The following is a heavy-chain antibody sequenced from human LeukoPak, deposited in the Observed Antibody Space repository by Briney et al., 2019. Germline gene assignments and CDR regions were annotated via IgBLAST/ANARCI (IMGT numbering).Heavy chain of an antibody. CDR1: GFTFSSYW. V-gene: IGHV3-7*01. CDR2: IKQDGSEK. D-gene: IGHD1-26*01. J-gene: IGHJ3*02. Sequence: GGSLRLSCAASGFTFSSYWRSWVRQAPGKGLEWVANIKQDGSEKYYVDSVKGRFTISRDNAKNSLYLQMNSLRAKDTAVYYCARVARGAPGRAFDIWGQGTMVTVSS. CDR3: ARVARGAPGRAFDI.